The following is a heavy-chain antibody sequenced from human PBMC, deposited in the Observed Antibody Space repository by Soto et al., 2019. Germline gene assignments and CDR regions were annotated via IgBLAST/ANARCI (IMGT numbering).Heavy chain of an antibody. CDR1: GFSFTTYW. J-gene: IGHJ6*02. CDR2: ISPGDSDT. CDR3: ARHEQFYYHYYGMDV. D-gene: IGHD6-19*01. Sequence: LGESLKISCKASGFSFTTYWIAWVRQVPGKGLEWVGIISPGDSDTRYSPSFQGQVTISADRSITTAYLQWSSLKASDTAIYYCARHEQFYYHYYGMDVWGQGTTVTVSS. V-gene: IGHV5-51*01.